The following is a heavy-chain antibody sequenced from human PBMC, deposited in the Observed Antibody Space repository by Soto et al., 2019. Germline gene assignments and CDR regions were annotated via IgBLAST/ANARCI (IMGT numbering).Heavy chain of an antibody. CDR3: ARTKDYYRSGNYFSPATYVDF. V-gene: IGHV4-34*01. J-gene: IGHJ4*02. CDR1: GGSFSGYF. CDR2: ISHSGST. D-gene: IGHD3-10*01. Sequence: SETLSLTCAVYGGSFSGYFWSWSRQPPGKGLEWIGEISHSGSTNYNSSLKSRVTISVDTSKNQISLKLSSVTAADTAVYYCARTKDYYRSGNYFSPATYVDFWGQGNMVS.